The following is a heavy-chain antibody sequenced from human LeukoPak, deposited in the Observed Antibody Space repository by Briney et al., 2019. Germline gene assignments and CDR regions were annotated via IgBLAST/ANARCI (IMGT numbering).Heavy chain of an antibody. Sequence: SETLSLTCAVYGGSFSGYYWSWIRQPPGKGLEWTGEINHSGSTNYNPSLKSRVTISVDTSKSQFSLKLSSVTAADTAVYYCARGQMVRGVIAPRLPFGYWGQGTLVTVSS. CDR1: GGSFSGYY. CDR3: ARGQMVRGVIAPRLPFGY. J-gene: IGHJ4*02. CDR2: INHSGST. D-gene: IGHD3-10*01. V-gene: IGHV4-34*01.